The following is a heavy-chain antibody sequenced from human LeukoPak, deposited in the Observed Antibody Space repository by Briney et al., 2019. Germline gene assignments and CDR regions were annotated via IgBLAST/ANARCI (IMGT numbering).Heavy chain of an antibody. CDR2: IYYSGDT. Sequence: SETLSLTCTVSGGSITSSGYYWGWVRQPPGKGLEWIGNIYYSGDTYYNPSLKSRVTVSVDTSKNQFSLRLSSVTAADTAVCYCARRRHSSSWRDYWGQGTLVTVSS. J-gene: IGHJ4*02. V-gene: IGHV4-39*01. D-gene: IGHD6-13*01. CDR1: GGSITSSGYY. CDR3: ARRRHSSSWRDY.